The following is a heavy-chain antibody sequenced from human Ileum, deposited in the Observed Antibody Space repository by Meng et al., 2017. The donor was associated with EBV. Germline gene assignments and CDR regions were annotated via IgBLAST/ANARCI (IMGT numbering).Heavy chain of an antibody. Sequence: VHRRDPRPGMLKPSATLAPTCAGSGASISSSNWWSWVRQPPGKGLEWIGDIYHSGSTNYNPSLKSRVTISIDASKNQFSLKVTSVTAADTAMYYCANRRPASGPLGDYWGQGTLVTVSS. CDR3: ANRRPASGPLGDY. V-gene: IGHV4-4*02. J-gene: IGHJ4*02. D-gene: IGHD2-2*01. CDR1: GASISSSNW. CDR2: IYHSGST.